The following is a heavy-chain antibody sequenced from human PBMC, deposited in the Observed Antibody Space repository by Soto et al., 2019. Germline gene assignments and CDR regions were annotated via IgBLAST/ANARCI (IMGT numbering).Heavy chain of an antibody. CDR3: ATLGYYYDSSGYSVPAWFHP. V-gene: IGHV1-24*01. CDR1: GYTLTELS. CDR2: FDPEDGET. Sequence: ASVKVSCKVSGYTLTELSMHWVRQAPGKGLEWMGGFDPEDGETIYAQKFQGRVTMTEDTSTDTAYMELSSLRSEDTAVYYCATLGYYYDSSGYSVPAWFHPWGQGTLVTAPQ. J-gene: IGHJ5*02. D-gene: IGHD3-22*01.